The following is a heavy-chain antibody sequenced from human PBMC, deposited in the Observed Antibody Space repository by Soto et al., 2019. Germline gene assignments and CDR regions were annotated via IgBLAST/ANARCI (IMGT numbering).Heavy chain of an antibody. CDR2: IYYSGST. Sequence: QVQLQESGPGLVKPSETLSLTCTVSGGSISSYYWSWIRQPPGKGLEWIGYIYYSGSTNYNPSLXRXAXRXIDTSKTQFSLKLSSVTAADTAVYYCARRYGTTFDYWGQGTLVTVSS. D-gene: IGHD1-7*01. V-gene: IGHV4-59*01. CDR3: ARRYGTTFDY. J-gene: IGHJ4*02. CDR1: GGSISSYY.